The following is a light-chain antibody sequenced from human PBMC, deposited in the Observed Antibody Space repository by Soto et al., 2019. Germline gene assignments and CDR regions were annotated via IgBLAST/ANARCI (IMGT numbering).Light chain of an antibody. CDR2: GAS. CDR1: QSVSSN. CDR3: QQYDNWPPIT. Sequence: EVVMTQSPATLSVSPGERATLSCRASQSVSSNLAWYQQKHGQAPWLLIYGASTRATGIPARFSGSGSGTEFTLTISSLQSEDFAVYYCQQYDNWPPITFGQGTRLGIK. J-gene: IGKJ5*01. V-gene: IGKV3-15*01.